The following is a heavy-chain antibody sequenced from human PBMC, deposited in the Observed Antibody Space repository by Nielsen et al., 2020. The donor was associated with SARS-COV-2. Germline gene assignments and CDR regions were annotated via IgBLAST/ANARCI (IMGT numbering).Heavy chain of an antibody. Sequence: GGSLRLSCAASGFTFSSYWMNWVRQAPGKGLEWVANIKQDGSEKYYGDSVKGRFTISRDNAKNSLYLQMNNLRGDDTAAYYCGCFDYIWESFHYGGQGTLVTVS. CDR1: GFTFSSYW. D-gene: IGHD3-16*01. J-gene: IGHJ4*02. V-gene: IGHV3-7*03. CDR3: GCFDYIWESFHY. CDR2: IKQDGSEK.